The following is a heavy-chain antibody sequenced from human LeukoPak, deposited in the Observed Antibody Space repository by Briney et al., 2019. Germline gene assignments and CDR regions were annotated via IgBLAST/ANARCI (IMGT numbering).Heavy chain of an antibody. CDR3: AKGRNGDNVAEAADI. J-gene: IGHJ3*02. Sequence: GGSLRPSCAAPGFTFNTYAANWVRKAPGKGLDWFSAISTNGGRTYYADSVKGRFTISRDNSKNTLYLQMNGLRGEDTAVYYCAKGRNGDNVAEAADIWGQGTMVTVSS. CDR2: ISTNGGRT. CDR1: GFTFNTYA. D-gene: IGHD4-17*01. V-gene: IGHV3-23*01.